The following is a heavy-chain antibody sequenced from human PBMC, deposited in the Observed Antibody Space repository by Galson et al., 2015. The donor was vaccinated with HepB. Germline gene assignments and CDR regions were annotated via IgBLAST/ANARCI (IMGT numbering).Heavy chain of an antibody. CDR3: ARSSYWGSGWTEFDS. J-gene: IGHJ4*02. V-gene: IGHV4-4*07. CDR2: VSASGNN. D-gene: IGHD6-19*01. CDR1: GGPISSDY. Sequence: ATLSLTCTVSGGPISSDYWSWIRPPAGRGLEWIGRVSASGNNNYNPSLQSRVTLPVDTAKNQLSLTLTTVTAADTAIYYCARSSYWGSGWTEFDSWGQGTLVTVSS.